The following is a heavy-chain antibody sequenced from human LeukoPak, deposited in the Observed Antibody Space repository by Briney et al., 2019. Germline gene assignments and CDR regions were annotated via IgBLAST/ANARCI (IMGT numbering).Heavy chain of an antibody. V-gene: IGHV4-39*01. Sequence: SETLSLTCTVSGGSVSSSDYYWVWIRQLPGKGLEYIGSFKYGGNTYHNPSLQSRVTIPVDTSNNRFSLKLTSLTAADTAVYYCAHQRVVLDYFDYWGQGTLVTVSS. J-gene: IGHJ4*02. CDR3: AHQRVVLDYFDY. CDR1: GGSVSSSDYY. CDR2: FKYGGNT. D-gene: IGHD3-22*01.